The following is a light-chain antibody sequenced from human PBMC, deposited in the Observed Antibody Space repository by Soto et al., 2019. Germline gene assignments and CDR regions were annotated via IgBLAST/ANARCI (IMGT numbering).Light chain of an antibody. CDR1: QSVNNF. J-gene: IGKJ2*01. V-gene: IGKV3-11*01. Sequence: EVVLTQSPATLSLSPGDRATLSCRASQSVNNFLAWYQQKPGQTPRLLIYDASKRATGIPGRFSGSGSGTDFTLTISSLQSEDFATYYCQQYFSYPHTFGQGTKLEIK. CDR2: DAS. CDR3: QQYFSYPHT.